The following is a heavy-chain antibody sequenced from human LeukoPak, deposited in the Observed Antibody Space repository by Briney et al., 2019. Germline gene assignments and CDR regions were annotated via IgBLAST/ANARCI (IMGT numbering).Heavy chain of an antibody. J-gene: IGHJ5*02. D-gene: IGHD4-11*01. V-gene: IGHV4-4*07. CDR2: IYTSGST. CDR3: ARDNYSILYNWFDP. Sequence: PSETLSLTCTVSGGSIRSYYWSWIRQPAGKGLEWIGRIYTSGSTNYNPSLKSRVTMSVDTSKNQFSLKLSSVTAADTAVYYCARDNYSILYNWFDPWGQGTLVTVSS. CDR1: GGSIRSYY.